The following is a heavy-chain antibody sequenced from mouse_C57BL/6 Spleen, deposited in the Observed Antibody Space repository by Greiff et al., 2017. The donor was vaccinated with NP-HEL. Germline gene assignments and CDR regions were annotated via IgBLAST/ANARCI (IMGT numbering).Heavy chain of an antibody. CDR2: IHPNSGST. J-gene: IGHJ4*01. V-gene: IGHV1-64*01. Sequence: QVQLQQPGAELVKPGASVKLSCKASGYTFTSYWMHWVKQRPGQGLEWIGMIHPNSGSTNYNEKFKSKATLTVDKSSSTAYMQLSSLTSEDSAVYYCARSTVPRNYAKDYWGQGTSVTVSS. CDR3: ARSTVPRNYAKDY. D-gene: IGHD1-1*01. CDR1: GYTFTSYW.